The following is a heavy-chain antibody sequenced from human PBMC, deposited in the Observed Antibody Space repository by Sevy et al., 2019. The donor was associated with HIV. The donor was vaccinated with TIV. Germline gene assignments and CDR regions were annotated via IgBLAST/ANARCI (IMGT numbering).Heavy chain of an antibody. J-gene: IGHJ1*01. CDR1: GFIFSAYS. Sequence: GGSLRLSCAASGFIFSAYSMNWVRQAPGKGLEWVSSISFLSNYIYYADSVKGRFIISRDNAKSSLYLQMNSLRAEDTAVYYCARDSHINMQYFQHWGQGTRVTVSS. V-gene: IGHV3-21*01. CDR3: ARDSHINMQYFQH. D-gene: IGHD3-10*01. CDR2: ISFLSNYI.